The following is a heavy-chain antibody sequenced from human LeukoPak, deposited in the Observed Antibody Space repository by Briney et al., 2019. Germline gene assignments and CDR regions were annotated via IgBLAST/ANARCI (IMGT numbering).Heavy chain of an antibody. Sequence: EASVKVSCKASGYTFTSYYMHWVRQAPGQGLEWMGIINPSGGSTSYAQKFQGRVTMTRDTSISTAYMELSRLRSDDTAVYYCARDWHIVVVPAATYYMDVWGKGTTVTVSS. V-gene: IGHV1-46*01. D-gene: IGHD2-2*01. CDR2: INPSGGST. CDR3: ARDWHIVVVPAATYYMDV. J-gene: IGHJ6*03. CDR1: GYTFTSYY.